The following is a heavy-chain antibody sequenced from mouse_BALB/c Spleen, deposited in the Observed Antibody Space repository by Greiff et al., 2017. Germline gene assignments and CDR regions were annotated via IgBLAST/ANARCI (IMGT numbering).Heavy chain of an antibody. CDR3: ARPGDWDEFAY. D-gene: IGHD4-1*01. J-gene: IGHJ3*01. Sequence: VKLVESGPGLVAPSQSLSITCTVSGFSLTSYGVSWVRQPPGRGLEWLGVIWGDGSTNYHSALISRLSISKDNSKRQVFLKLNSVQTDDTATYYCARPGDWDEFAYWGQGTLVTVSA. V-gene: IGHV2-3*01. CDR1: GFSLTSYG. CDR2: IWGDGST.